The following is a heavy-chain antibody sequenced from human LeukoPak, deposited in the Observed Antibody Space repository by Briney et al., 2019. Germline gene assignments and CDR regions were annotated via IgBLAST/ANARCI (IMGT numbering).Heavy chain of an antibody. CDR3: ARVRTIFGVVTQLFDY. Sequence: SETLSLTCTVSGGSISSYYWSWIRQPPGKGLEWIGYIYYSGSTNYNPSLKSRDTISVDTSKNQFSLKLSSVTAADTAVYYCARVRTIFGVVTQLFDYWGQGTLVTVSS. J-gene: IGHJ4*02. D-gene: IGHD3-3*01. CDR2: IYYSGST. V-gene: IGHV4-59*01. CDR1: GGSISSYY.